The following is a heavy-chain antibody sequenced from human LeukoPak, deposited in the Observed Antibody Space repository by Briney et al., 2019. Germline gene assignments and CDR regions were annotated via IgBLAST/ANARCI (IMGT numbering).Heavy chain of an antibody. Sequence: PGESLRLSCAASGFTFSTSWMSWVRQAPGKGLEWVANIKHDGSEKNCVDSVKGRFTISRDNANNSLFLQINNVRDEDTATYYWAREGQYDFWSGIKWFDPWGQGTLVIVSS. J-gene: IGHJ5*02. CDR2: IKHDGSEK. CDR1: GFTFSTSW. D-gene: IGHD3-3*01. V-gene: IGHV3-7*01. CDR3: AREGQYDFWSGIKWFDP.